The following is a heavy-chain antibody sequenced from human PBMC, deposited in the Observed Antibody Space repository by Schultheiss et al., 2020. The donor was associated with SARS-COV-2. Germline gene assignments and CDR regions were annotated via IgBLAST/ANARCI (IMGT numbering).Heavy chain of an antibody. J-gene: IGHJ6*03. D-gene: IGHD3-10*01. V-gene: IGHV1-2*02. CDR3: ARDSGDRYYYYMDV. CDR1: GYTFTGYY. CDR2: MNPNSGGT. Sequence: ASVKVSCKASGYTFTGYYMHWVRQATGQGLEWMGWMNPNSGGTNYAQKFQGRVTMTRDTSISTAYMELSRLRSDDTAVYYCARDSGDRYYYYMDVWGKGTTVTVSS.